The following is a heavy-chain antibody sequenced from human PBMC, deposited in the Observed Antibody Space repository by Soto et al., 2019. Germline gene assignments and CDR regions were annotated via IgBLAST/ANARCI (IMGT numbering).Heavy chain of an antibody. CDR1: GGSISSGDYY. V-gene: IGHV4-30-4*01. Sequence: PQTLSLTCTVSGGSISSGDYYWSWIRQPPGKGLEWIGYIYYSGSTYYNPSLKSRVTISVDTSKNQFSLKLSSVTAADTAVYYCARVVIREYYYDSSGYWIVSRGQGIPISVSS. J-gene: IGHJ5*01. CDR2: IYYSGST. D-gene: IGHD3-22*01. CDR3: ARVVIREYYYDSSGYWIVS.